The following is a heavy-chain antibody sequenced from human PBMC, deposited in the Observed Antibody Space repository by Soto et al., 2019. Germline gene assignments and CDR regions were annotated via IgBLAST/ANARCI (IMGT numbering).Heavy chain of an antibody. V-gene: IGHV4-4*02. D-gene: IGHD2-2*01. J-gene: IGHJ4*02. CDR2: AHPSGDT. CDR1: GGSISTNTW. CDR3: ARVRAGCSTSSCYLED. Sequence: QVQLQGSGPGLVKPSGTLSLTCTVSGGSISTNTWLNWVRQSPEKGLEWIGDAHPSGDTNYHPSLNTRITISIDRSNNQFSLRFTSVTAADTAVYFCARVRAGCSTSSCYLEDWGQGTLVTVSS.